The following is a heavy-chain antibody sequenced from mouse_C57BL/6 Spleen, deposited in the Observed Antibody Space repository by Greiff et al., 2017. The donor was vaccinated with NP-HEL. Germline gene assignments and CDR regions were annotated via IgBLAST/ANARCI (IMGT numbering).Heavy chain of an antibody. CDR3: ARGITTVVAHWYFDV. J-gene: IGHJ1*03. V-gene: IGHV1-72*01. CDR2: IDPNSGGT. CDR1: GYTFTSYW. D-gene: IGHD1-1*01. Sequence: QVHVKQPGAELVKPGASVKLSCKASGYTFTSYWMHWVKQRPGRGLEWIGRIDPNSGGTKYNEKFKSKATLTVDKPSSTAYMQLSSLTSEDSAVYYCARGITTVVAHWYFDVWGTGTTVTVSS.